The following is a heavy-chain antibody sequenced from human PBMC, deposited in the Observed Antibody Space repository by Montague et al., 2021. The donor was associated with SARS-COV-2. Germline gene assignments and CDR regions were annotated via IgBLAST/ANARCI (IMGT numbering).Heavy chain of an antibody. V-gene: IGHV4-59*01. D-gene: IGHD3-10*01. Sequence: SETLSLTCTVSGGSISNYYWSWIRQPPGKGLEWIGYIYHSGSTNYNPSLKSRVTISVDTSKSQFSLKLSSVTAADTAVYYCARVQRGYYYGLGVSDHFDYWGQGTLVTVSS. J-gene: IGHJ4*02. CDR2: IYHSGST. CDR3: ARVQRGYYYGLGVSDHFDY. CDR1: GGSISNYY.